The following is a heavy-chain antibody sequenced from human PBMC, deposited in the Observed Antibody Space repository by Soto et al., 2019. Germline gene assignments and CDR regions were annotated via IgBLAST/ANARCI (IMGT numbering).Heavy chain of an antibody. CDR3: AKVKSTTMVRGVISWFDP. Sequence: PGGSLRLSCAASGFTFSSYAMSWVRQAPGKGLEWVSAISGSGGSTYYADSVKGRFTISRDNSKNTLYLQMNSLRAEDTVVYYCAKVKSTTMVRGVISWFDPWGQGTLVTVSS. CDR2: ISGSGGST. V-gene: IGHV3-23*01. CDR1: GFTFSSYA. D-gene: IGHD3-10*01. J-gene: IGHJ5*02.